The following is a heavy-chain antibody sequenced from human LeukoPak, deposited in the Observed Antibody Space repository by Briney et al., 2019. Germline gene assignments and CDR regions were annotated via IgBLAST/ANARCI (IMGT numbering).Heavy chain of an antibody. CDR2: FYDSGNT. V-gene: IGHV4-39*01. CDR1: GGPLSSSSYY. Sequence: SETLSLTCIVSGGPLSSSSYYWDWIRQAPGEGLEWIGNFYDSGNTRYNPSLKSRVPRSGDTSKTQFSLKLTSVTAADTAVYYCARRQYSGYDFDFWGEGTLVSVSS. D-gene: IGHD5-12*01. CDR3: ARRQYSGYDFDF. J-gene: IGHJ4*02.